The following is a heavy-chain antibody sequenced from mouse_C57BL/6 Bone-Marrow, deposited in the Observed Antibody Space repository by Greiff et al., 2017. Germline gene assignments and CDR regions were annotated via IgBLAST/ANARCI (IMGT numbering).Heavy chain of an antibody. V-gene: IGHV5-9*01. CDR2: ISGGGGNT. D-gene: IGHD1-1*01. CDR3: ARITTGFAY. J-gene: IGHJ3*01. Sequence: EVKVEESGGGLVKPGGSLKLSCAASGFTFSSYTMSWVRQTPEKRLEWVATISGGGGNTYYPDSVKGRFTISRDNAKNTLYLQMSSLRSEDTALYYCARITTGFAYWGQGTLVTVSA. CDR1: GFTFSSYT.